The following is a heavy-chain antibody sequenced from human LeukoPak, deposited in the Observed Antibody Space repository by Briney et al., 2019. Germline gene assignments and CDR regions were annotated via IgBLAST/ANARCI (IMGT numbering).Heavy chain of an antibody. CDR3: AKGGYCSSTSCYLYDAFDI. CDR1: GFTFSSYA. D-gene: IGHD2-2*01. V-gene: IGHV3-23*01. Sequence: GGPLRLSCAASGFTFSSYAMSWVRQAPGQGLEWVSAISGSVGSTYYADSVKGRFTISRDNSKNTLYLQMNSLRAKDTAVYYCAKGGYCSSTSCYLYDAFDIWGQGTMVTVSS. J-gene: IGHJ3*02. CDR2: ISGSVGST.